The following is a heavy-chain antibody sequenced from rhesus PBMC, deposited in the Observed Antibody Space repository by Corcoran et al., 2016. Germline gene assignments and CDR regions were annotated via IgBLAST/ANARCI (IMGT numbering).Heavy chain of an antibody. CDR3: ASGLNYGAPNYGLDS. J-gene: IGHJ6*01. V-gene: IGHV4-127*01. Sequence: QVQLQESGPGLVKPSETLSLTCAVSGSSIISGHGWTWIRQPPGKGLEWIGYGGGYCNPSLKSRVTISKDTSKNQFSLKLTSVTAADTAVYYCASGLNYGAPNYGLDSWGQGVVVTVSS. D-gene: IGHD1-26*01. CDR2: GGG. CDR1: GSSIISGHG.